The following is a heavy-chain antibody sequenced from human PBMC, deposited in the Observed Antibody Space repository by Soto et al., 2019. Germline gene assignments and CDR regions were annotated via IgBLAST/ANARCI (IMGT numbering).Heavy chain of an antibody. V-gene: IGHV3-21*01. Sequence: EVQLVESGGGLVKPGGSLRLSCAASGFTFSSYSMNWVRQAPGKGLEWVSSISSSSVYIYYADSLKGRFTISRDNAKNSLYLQMNSLRAEDTAVYYCARYHGGSRFDYWGQGTLVTVSS. CDR2: ISSSSVYI. D-gene: IGHD4-17*01. CDR1: GFTFSSYS. CDR3: ARYHGGSRFDY. J-gene: IGHJ4*02.